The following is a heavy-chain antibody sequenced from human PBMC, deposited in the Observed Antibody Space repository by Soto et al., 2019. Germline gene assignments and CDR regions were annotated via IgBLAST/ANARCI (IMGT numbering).Heavy chain of an antibody. J-gene: IGHJ4*02. Sequence: QITLKESGPTLVKPTQTLTLTCTFSGFSLTTSRVGVGWIRQPPGKALEWLALIYWDDDKRYSPSLRSRLTITTDNSKNQVVLTMTNMDPVEARSYYYACMSGTVSHLGYWGQGTLVTVSS. CDR3: ACMSGTVSHLGY. CDR1: GFSLTTSRVG. D-gene: IGHD1-1*01. CDR2: IYWDDDK. V-gene: IGHV2-5*02.